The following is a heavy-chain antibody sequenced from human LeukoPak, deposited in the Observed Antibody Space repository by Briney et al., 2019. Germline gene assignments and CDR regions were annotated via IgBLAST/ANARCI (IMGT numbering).Heavy chain of an antibody. Sequence: GGSLRLSCAASGFTFRTYWMHCVRQAPGKGLVWVSRIDSDGSSTTYADSVKGRFTISRDNAKNTLYLQMNSLRAADTAVYYCARVSTAVVPEYWGQGTLVTVSS. CDR2: IDSDGSST. V-gene: IGHV3-74*01. D-gene: IGHD5-18*01. CDR3: ARVSTAVVPEY. CDR1: GFTFRTYW. J-gene: IGHJ4*02.